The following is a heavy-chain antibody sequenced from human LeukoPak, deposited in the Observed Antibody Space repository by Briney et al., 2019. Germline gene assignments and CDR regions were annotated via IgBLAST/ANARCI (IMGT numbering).Heavy chain of an antibody. J-gene: IGHJ4*02. Sequence: GASVKVSCKASGYSFTNYGISWVRQAPGQGLEWMGWISDYNGYTHFAQKFQGRVTMTTDTSTSTAYMELRSLRSDDTAVYYCARGFPPRRNYDSSGYYSYYFDHWGQGTLVTVSS. CDR1: GYSFTNYG. CDR3: ARGFPPRRNYDSSGYYSYYFDH. V-gene: IGHV1-18*01. D-gene: IGHD3-22*01. CDR2: ISDYNGYT.